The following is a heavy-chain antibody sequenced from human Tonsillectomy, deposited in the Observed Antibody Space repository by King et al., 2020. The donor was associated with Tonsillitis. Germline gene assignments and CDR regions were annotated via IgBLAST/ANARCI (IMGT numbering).Heavy chain of an antibody. V-gene: IGHV1-46*01. Sequence: QVQLVQSGAEGKRPGASVKLSCKVFGYSFIKYYIHWVRQAPGQGLEWVGMIFPGDGSTVYAQRFQGGAAISADTSTNTLFMELTSLKSDDTAVYFCARLGAGTTADFWGQGTLVTVSS. D-gene: IGHD1/OR15-1a*01. CDR3: ARLGAGTTADF. CDR1: GYSFIKYY. CDR2: IFPGDGST. J-gene: IGHJ4*02.